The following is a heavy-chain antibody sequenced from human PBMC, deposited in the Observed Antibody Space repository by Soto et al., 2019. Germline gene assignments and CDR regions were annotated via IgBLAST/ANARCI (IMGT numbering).Heavy chain of an antibody. Sequence: QLQELGPRLVKPSETLSLTCTVSGGSISSGDYYWGWVRQPPGKGLEWIGSIYHTGTTYYNPSPKSRLIMSVERSENQFSLRLNSVTVTDTAVYYCTGERYSSPVIWGQGTLVTVSS. CDR2: IYHTGTT. D-gene: IGHD3-16*02. CDR3: TGERYSSPVI. V-gene: IGHV4-39*01. CDR1: GGSISSGDYY. J-gene: IGHJ4*02.